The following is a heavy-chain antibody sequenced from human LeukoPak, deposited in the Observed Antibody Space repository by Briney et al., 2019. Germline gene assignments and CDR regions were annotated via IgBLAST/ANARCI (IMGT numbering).Heavy chain of an antibody. Sequence: GGSLRLSCAASGFTFSGYAMSWVRQAPGKGLEWVAFIRHDGSIKNYADSVKGRSTISRDNSKNTLYLQMNSLRAEDTAVYYCAKDSLADIDYWGQGTLVTVSS. D-gene: IGHD3-16*01. J-gene: IGHJ4*02. CDR2: IRHDGSIK. CDR3: AKDSLADIDY. V-gene: IGHV3-30*02. CDR1: GFTFSGYA.